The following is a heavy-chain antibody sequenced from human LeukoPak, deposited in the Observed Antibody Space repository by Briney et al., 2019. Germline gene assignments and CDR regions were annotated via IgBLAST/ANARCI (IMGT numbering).Heavy chain of an antibody. CDR1: GFTFSSYS. CDR2: ISSSSSTI. V-gene: IGHV3-48*04. Sequence: PGGSLRLSCAASGFTFSSYSMNWVRQAPGKGLEWVSYISSSSSTIYYADSVKGRFTISRDNAKNSLYLQMNSLRAEDTAVYYCARGGLFPHHLSSMDVWGQGTTVTVSS. CDR3: ARGGLFPHHLSSMDV. J-gene: IGHJ6*02. D-gene: IGHD1-14*01.